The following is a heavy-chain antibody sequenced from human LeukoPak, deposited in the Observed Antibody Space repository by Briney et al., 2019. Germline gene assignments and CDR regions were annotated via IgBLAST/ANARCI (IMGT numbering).Heavy chain of an antibody. Sequence: GGSLRLSCAASGLTFRNYGMHWVRQAPGKGLEWVAIISYDGSNKYYADSMRGRFTISKDNSQNTLYLQMNSLRAEDTAVYYCASHRGDYATGYFDYWGQGTLVTVSS. J-gene: IGHJ4*02. D-gene: IGHD1-1*01. CDR1: GLTFRNYG. CDR2: ISYDGSNK. V-gene: IGHV3-30*03. CDR3: ASHRGDYATGYFDY.